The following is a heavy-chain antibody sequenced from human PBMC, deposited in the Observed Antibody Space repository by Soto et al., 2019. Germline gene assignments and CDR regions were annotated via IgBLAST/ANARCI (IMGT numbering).Heavy chain of an antibody. V-gene: IGHV3-48*04. J-gene: IGHJ3*02. CDR1: GFTFSSYS. CDR2: ISSSSSTI. D-gene: IGHD6-6*01. Sequence: GGSLRLSCAASGFTFSSYSMNWVRQAPGKGLEWVSYISSSSSTIYYADSVKGRFTISRDNAKNSLYLQMNSLRAEDTAVYYCARAAPSIAARPDAFDIWGQGTMVTVSS. CDR3: ARAAPSIAARPDAFDI.